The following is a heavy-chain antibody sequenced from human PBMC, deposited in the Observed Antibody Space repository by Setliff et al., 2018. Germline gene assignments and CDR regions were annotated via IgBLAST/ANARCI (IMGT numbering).Heavy chain of an antibody. CDR2: VDPEDGHT. Sequence: ASVKVSCRASGYTFTDYYMHWVQQAPGKGLEWMGRVDPEDGHTKYAEKFQGRITISADMSLDIAHMELGSLTSEDTAVYYCTTGLRHGVPYFDLWGQGTLVTVSS. CDR1: GYTFTDYY. D-gene: IGHD3-10*01. V-gene: IGHV1-69-2*01. J-gene: IGHJ4*02. CDR3: TTGLRHGVPYFDL.